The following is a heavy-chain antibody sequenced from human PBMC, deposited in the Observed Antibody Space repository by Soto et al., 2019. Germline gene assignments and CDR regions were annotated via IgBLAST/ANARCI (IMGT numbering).Heavy chain of an antibody. Sequence: VQLVESGGGVVQPGRSLRLSCAASGFIFSNSAMSWVRQPPGKGLEWVSAISGSGSSTYYADSVKGRFTISRDNSKKTLYLQMISLRAEDAAVYYCATGPTIFGVVISFEYYYGFDVWGQGTTVTVSS. CDR2: ISGSGSST. D-gene: IGHD3-3*01. CDR1: GFIFSNSA. CDR3: ATGPTIFGVVISFEYYYGFDV. V-gene: IGHV3-23*04. J-gene: IGHJ6*02.